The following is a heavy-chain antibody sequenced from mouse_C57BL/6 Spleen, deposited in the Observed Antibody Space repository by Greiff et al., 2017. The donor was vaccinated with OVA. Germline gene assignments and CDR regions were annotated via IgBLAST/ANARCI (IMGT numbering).Heavy chain of an antibody. J-gene: IGHJ4*01. V-gene: IGHV2-3*01. CDR2: IWGDGST. Sequence: VQLQQSGPGLVAPSQSLSITCTVSGFSLTSYGVSWVRQPPGKGLEGLGVIWGDGSTNYHSALISRLSISKDNSKSQVFLKLNSQQADATTSYYSRNYGGGAMDYWGQGTSVTVSS. CDR1: GFSLTSYG. D-gene: IGHD1-1*02. CDR3: RNYGGGAMDY.